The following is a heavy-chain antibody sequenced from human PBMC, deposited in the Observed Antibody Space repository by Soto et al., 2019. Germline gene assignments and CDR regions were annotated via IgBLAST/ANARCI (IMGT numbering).Heavy chain of an antibody. J-gene: IGHJ4*02. CDR2: ISAYNGNT. V-gene: IGHV1-18*01. CDR3: ARFRGGAGFDY. CDR1: GYTFTSYG. D-gene: IGHD3-10*01. Sequence: QVQLVQSGAEVKKPGASVKVSCKASGYTFTSYGISWVRQAPGQGLEWMGWISAYNGNTNYAQKLQGRVTMTTDTPTSTAYRGVGSRGSDDTAVYYWARFRGGAGFDYWGQGTLVTVSS.